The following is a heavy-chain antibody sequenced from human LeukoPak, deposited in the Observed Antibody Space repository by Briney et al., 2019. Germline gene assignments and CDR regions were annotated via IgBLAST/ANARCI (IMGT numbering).Heavy chain of an antibody. CDR1: GGSFSGYY. V-gene: IGHV4-34*01. CDR3: ARRGYSGYDSTDYYYMDV. Sequence: SETLSLTCAVYGGSFSGYYWSWIRQPPGKGLEWIGEINHSGSTNYNPSLKSRVTISVDTSKNQFSLKLSSVTAADTAVYYCARRGYSGYDSTDYYYMDVWGKGTTVTISS. CDR2: INHSGST. D-gene: IGHD5-12*01. J-gene: IGHJ6*03.